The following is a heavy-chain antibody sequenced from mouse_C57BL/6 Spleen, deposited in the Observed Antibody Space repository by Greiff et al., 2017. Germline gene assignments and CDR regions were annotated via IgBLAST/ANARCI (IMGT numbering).Heavy chain of an antibody. CDR1: GFSLTSYG. CDR2: IWSGGST. D-gene: IGHD2-4*01. J-gene: IGHJ2*01. Sequence: VQLQQSGPGLVQPSQCLSITCTVSGFSLTSYGVHWVRQSPGKGLEWLGVIWSGGSTDYNAAFISRLSISKDNSKCKVFFKMNSLQADDTSIYYCARSSMITYCFDYWGQGTTLTVSS. CDR3: ARSSMITYCFDY. V-gene: IGHV2-2*01.